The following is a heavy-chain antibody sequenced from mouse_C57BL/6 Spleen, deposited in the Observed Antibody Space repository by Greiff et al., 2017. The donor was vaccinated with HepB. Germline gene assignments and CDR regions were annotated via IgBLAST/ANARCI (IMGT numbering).Heavy chain of an antibody. D-gene: IGHD1-1*01. J-gene: IGHJ1*03. V-gene: IGHV1-69*01. CDR1: GYTFTSYW. CDR2: IDPSDSYT. Sequence: VQLKQPGAELVMPGASVKLSCKASGYTFTSYWMHWVKQRPGQGLEWIGEIDPSDSYTNYNQKFKGKSTLTVDKSSSTAYMQLSSLTSEDSAVYYCARRYYGSAWYFDVWGTGTTVTVSS. CDR3: ARRYYGSAWYFDV.